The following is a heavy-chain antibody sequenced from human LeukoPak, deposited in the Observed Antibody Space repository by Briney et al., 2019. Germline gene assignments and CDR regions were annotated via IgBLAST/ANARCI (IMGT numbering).Heavy chain of an antibody. CDR3: AGGTVTTFDY. CDR1: GFTFSSCG. D-gene: IGHD4-17*01. V-gene: IGHV3-30*02. J-gene: IGHJ4*02. CDR2: IRYDGSTK. Sequence: GGSLRLSCVASGFTFSSCGMHWVRQAPGKGLEWVAFIRYDGSTKYYADSVKGRFTISRDNSKNTLCLQMNSLRAEDTAVYYCAGGTVTTFDYWGQGTLVTVSS.